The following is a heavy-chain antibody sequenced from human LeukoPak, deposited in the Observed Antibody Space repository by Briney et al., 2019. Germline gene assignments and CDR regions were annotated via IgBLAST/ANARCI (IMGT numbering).Heavy chain of an antibody. CDR2: IYYSGST. J-gene: IGHJ5*02. CDR1: GGSISSSSYY. CDR3: ARRETTVTTLGWFDP. D-gene: IGHD4-17*01. Sequence: SETLSLTCTVSGGSISSSSYYWGWIRQPPGKGLEWIGSIYYSGSTYYNPSLKSRVTISVDTSKNQFSLKPSSVTAADTAVYYCARRETTVTTLGWFDPWGQGTLVTVSS. V-gene: IGHV4-39*01.